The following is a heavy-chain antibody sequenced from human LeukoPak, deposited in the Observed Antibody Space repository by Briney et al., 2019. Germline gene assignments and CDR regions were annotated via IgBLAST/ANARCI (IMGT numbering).Heavy chain of an antibody. CDR2: IIPIFDTT. Sequence: ASVKVSCKASGGTFSSYAISWVRQAPGQGLEWMGGIIPIFDTTNYAQKFQGRVTITADESTSTAYMELSSLRSEDTAVYYCAREKDTMGYAFDIWGQGTMVTVSS. CDR1: GGTFSSYA. D-gene: IGHD3-10*01. J-gene: IGHJ3*02. CDR3: AREKDTMGYAFDI. V-gene: IGHV1-69*13.